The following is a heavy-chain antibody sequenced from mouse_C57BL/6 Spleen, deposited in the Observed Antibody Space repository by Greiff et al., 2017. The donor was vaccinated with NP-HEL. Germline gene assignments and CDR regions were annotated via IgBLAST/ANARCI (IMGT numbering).Heavy chain of an antibody. V-gene: IGHV1-22*01. CDR1: GYTFTDYN. Sequence: VHVKQSGPELVKPGASVKMSCKASGYTFTDYNMHWVKQSHGKSLEWIGYINPNNGGTSYNQKFKGKATLTVNKSSSTAYMELRSLTSEDSAVYYCARTGTSGPFDYWGQGTTLTVSS. D-gene: IGHD4-1*01. CDR3: ARTGTSGPFDY. J-gene: IGHJ2*01. CDR2: INPNNGGT.